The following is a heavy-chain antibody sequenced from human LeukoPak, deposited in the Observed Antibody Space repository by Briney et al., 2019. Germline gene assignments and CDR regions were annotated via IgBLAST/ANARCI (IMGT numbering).Heavy chain of an antibody. D-gene: IGHD2-15*01. V-gene: IGHV3-23*01. CDR2: LTAGGDNT. CDR3: AKGTGGACYSPFHY. CDR1: GFXFSSYA. J-gene: IGHJ4*02. Sequence: LRLSXXASGFXFSSYAMTWVRQAPGKGLEWVSCLTAGGDNTYYADSVKGRFTISRDNSKNTLYLQMNSLRAEDTAAYYCAKGTGGACYSPFHYWGQGTLVTVSS.